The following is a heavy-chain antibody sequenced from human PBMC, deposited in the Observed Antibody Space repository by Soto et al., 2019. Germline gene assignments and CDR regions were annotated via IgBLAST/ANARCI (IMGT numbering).Heavy chain of an antibody. Sequence: GGSLRLSCAASGFTFSAYAMHWVRQAPGKGLEWVALISFDGDKKYYADSVKGRFTISRDNSRKTLYVQMNSLREEDTAVYYCSREHPVPYSSTWYKEYFDYWGRGTLVTVSS. CDR1: GFTFSAYA. D-gene: IGHD6-13*01. CDR2: ISFDGDKK. J-gene: IGHJ4*02. CDR3: SREHPVPYSSTWYKEYFDY. V-gene: IGHV3-30-3*01.